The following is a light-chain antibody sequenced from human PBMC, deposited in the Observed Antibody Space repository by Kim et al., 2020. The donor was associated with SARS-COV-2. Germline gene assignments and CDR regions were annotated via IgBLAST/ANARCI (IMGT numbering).Light chain of an antibody. Sequence: LSASVVDRVTIPCRASESVSTWLAWYQQRPGKAPKLLISDASNLESGVPSRFSGSGFGTEFTLTISSLQPDDFATYYCQQYNSYYTFGQGTKLEIK. V-gene: IGKV1-5*01. CDR1: ESVSTW. CDR2: DAS. J-gene: IGKJ2*01. CDR3: QQYNSYYT.